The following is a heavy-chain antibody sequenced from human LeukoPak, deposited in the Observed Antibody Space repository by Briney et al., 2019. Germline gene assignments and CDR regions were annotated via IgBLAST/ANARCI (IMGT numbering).Heavy chain of an antibody. D-gene: IGHD2-2*01. CDR3: AKTLIFCQYHQPRWFDP. CDR2: ISGSGGST. V-gene: IGHV3-23*01. CDR1: GFTFSSYA. Sequence: QPGGSLILSCAASGFTFSSYAMSWVRQAPGKGLEWVSAISGSGGSTYYADSVKGRFTISRDNSKNTLYLQMNSLRAEDTAVYYCAKTLIFCQYHQPRWFDPWGQGTLVTVSS. J-gene: IGHJ5*02.